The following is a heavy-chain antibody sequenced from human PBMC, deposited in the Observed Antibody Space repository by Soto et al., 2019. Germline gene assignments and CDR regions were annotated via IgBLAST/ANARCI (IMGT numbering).Heavy chain of an antibody. Sequence: PGGSLRLSCAASGFTFSSYGMHWVRQAPGKGLEWVAVISYDGSNKYYADSVKGRFTISRDNSKNTLYLQMNSLRAEDTAVYYCAKGQLHITDGAFDIWGQGTMVTVSS. V-gene: IGHV3-30*18. CDR1: GFTFSSYG. CDR3: AKGQLHITDGAFDI. J-gene: IGHJ3*02. D-gene: IGHD3-10*01. CDR2: ISYDGSNK.